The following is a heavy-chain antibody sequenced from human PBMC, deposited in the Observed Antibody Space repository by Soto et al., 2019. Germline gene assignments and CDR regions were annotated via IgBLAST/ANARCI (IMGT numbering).Heavy chain of an antibody. CDR2: INPSDGST. D-gene: IGHD3-22*01. J-gene: IGHJ4*02. CDR3: ARESSGYYWVH. CDR1: GYTLTGYY. V-gene: IGHV1-46*04. Sequence: QVQLVQSGAEVRKPGASVRVSCKASGYTLTGYYMHWVRQATGHGLEWMGRINPSDGSTGYTQKLQDNITLTSDTSTSTVYMELSSLKSEDTAVYYCARESSGYYWVHWGQGTLVTVS.